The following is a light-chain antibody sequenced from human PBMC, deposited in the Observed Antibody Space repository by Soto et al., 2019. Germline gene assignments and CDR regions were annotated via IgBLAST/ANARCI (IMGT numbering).Light chain of an antibody. CDR1: QSLLHSTGFTY. V-gene: IGKV2-28*01. CDR2: LGS. CDR3: MPAIQPPPD. Sequence: DIVMTQSPLSLPVTPGETASISCRSSQSLLHSTGFTYLDWYLQRPGQSPQLLIYLGSHRASGVHDRISGSGSGTDFTLNISRVEAEDVGVYYCMPAIQPPPDVGQGTKLEI. J-gene: IGKJ2*01.